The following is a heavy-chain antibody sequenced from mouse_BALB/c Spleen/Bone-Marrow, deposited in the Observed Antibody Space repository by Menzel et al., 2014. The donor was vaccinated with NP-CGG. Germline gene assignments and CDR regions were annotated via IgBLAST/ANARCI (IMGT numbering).Heavy chain of an antibody. D-gene: IGHD4-1*01. CDR2: ISNGGSST. V-gene: IGHV5-12-2*01. CDR3: ATGTFAY. Sequence: EVKLQESGGGLVQPGGSLKLSCAASGFTFSSYTMSWVRQTPEKRLEWVAYISNGGSSTYYPDTVKGRFTISRDNAKNTLYLQMSSLKSEDTAMYYCATGTFAYWGQGTLVTVSA. CDR1: GFTFSSYT. J-gene: IGHJ3*01.